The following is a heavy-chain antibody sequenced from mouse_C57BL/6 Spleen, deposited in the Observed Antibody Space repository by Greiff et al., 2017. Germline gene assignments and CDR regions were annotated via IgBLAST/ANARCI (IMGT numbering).Heavy chain of an antibody. Sequence: QVQLKQPGTELVKPGASVKLSCKASGYTFTSYWMHWVKQRPGQGLEWIGNINPSNGGTNYNEKFKSKATLTVDKSSSTAYMQLSSLTSEDSAVYYCARGEDYYGGEDAMDYWGQGTSVTVSS. CDR1: GYTFTSYW. CDR2: INPSNGGT. CDR3: ARGEDYYGGEDAMDY. D-gene: IGHD1-1*01. J-gene: IGHJ4*01. V-gene: IGHV1-53*01.